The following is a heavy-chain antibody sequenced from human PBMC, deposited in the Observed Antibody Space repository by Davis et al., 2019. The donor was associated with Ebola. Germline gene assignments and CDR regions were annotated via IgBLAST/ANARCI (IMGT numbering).Heavy chain of an antibody. J-gene: IGHJ4*02. D-gene: IGHD3-22*01. CDR1: GFTFSSYA. V-gene: IGHV3-30-3*01. CDR3: ATQGIYDSSGYYSNPFSAATYFDN. CDR2: ISYDGSSK. Sequence: GGSLRLSCAASGFTFSSYAMHWVRQAPGKGLEWVAVISYDGSSKYYADSVKGRFTISRDNSKNTLNLQMNSLRAEDTAVYYCATQGIYDSSGYYSNPFSAATYFDNWGQGTLVTVSS.